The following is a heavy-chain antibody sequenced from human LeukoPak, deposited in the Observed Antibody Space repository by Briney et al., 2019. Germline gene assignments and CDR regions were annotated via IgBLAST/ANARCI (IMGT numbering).Heavy chain of an antibody. Sequence: RAGGSLRLSCAASGFTFSSYAMSWVRQAPGKGLEWVSAISGSGGSTYYADSVKGRFTISRDNSKNTLYLQMNSLRAEDTAVYYCATSTAMDYAFDIWGQGTMVTVSS. V-gene: IGHV3-23*01. CDR3: ATSTAMDYAFDI. CDR2: ISGSGGST. CDR1: GFTFSSYA. D-gene: IGHD5-18*01. J-gene: IGHJ3*02.